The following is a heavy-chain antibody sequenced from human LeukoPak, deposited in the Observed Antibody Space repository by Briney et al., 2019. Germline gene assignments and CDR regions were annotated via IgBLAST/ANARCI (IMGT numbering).Heavy chain of an antibody. CDR2: INGSGGST. D-gene: IGHD6-19*01. Sequence: GSLRLSCAPSGFTFSNSAMSWVRQAPGKGLEWVSSINGSGGSTYYADSVKGRFTISRDNFKNILDLQMNSLRVEDTAVYYCAKVHSGWFFWFDPWGQGTLVTVSS. CDR3: AKVHSGWFFWFDP. V-gene: IGHV3-23*01. CDR1: GFTFSNSA. J-gene: IGHJ5*02.